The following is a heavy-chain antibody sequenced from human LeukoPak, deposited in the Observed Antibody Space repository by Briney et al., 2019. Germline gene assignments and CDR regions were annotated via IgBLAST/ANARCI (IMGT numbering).Heavy chain of an antibody. Sequence: GGSLRLSCAASGFTLYHYGMSWVRQAPGKRLEWVSSIHGGDSSGVTTFYADSVKGRFTISRDNAKNSLYLQMNSLRVEDTAVYYCARGVGATFVFIWGQGTMVTVSS. J-gene: IGHJ3*02. V-gene: IGHV3-23*01. CDR2: IHGGDSSGVTT. CDR3: ARGVGATFVFI. D-gene: IGHD1-26*01. CDR1: GFTLYHYG.